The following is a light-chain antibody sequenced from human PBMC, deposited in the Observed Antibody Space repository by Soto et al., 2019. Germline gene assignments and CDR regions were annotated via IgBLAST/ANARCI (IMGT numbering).Light chain of an antibody. CDR1: SSNIGSNT. V-gene: IGLV1-44*01. J-gene: IGLJ1*01. CDR3: ATWDDSRNGYV. Sequence: QSFLTQPPSASGTPGQRVTISASGSSSNIGSNTVSWYQQLPGTAPKLLIYDNDERPSGVPARFSGSKSGTSASLAIRGLQSEDEADYYCATWDDSRNGYVFGPGTKVTVL. CDR2: DND.